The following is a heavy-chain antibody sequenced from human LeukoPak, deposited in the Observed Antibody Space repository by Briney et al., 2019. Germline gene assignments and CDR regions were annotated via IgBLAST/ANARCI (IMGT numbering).Heavy chain of an antibody. CDR1: GFTFSSYG. V-gene: IGHV3-30*03. Sequence: GGSLRLSCAASGFTFSSYGMHWVRQAPGKGLEWVAVISYDGSNKYSADSVKGRFTISRDNSKNTLYLQMNSLRAEDTAVYYCASGGYSYVYPAHYWGQGTLVTVSS. J-gene: IGHJ4*02. D-gene: IGHD5-18*01. CDR3: ASGGYSYVYPAHY. CDR2: ISYDGSNK.